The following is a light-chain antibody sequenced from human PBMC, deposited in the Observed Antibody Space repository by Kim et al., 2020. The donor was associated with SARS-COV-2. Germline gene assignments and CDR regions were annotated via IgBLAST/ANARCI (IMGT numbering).Light chain of an antibody. CDR3: QAWDSSTVV. CDR2: QDN. CDR1: KLGDKY. V-gene: IGLV3-1*01. J-gene: IGLJ2*01. Sequence: SYELTQPPSVSVSPGQTASITCSGDKLGDKYTCWYQQKPGQSPVLVIYQDNKRPSGIPERSSGSNSGNTATLTISGTQAMDEADYFCQAWDSSTVVFGGG.